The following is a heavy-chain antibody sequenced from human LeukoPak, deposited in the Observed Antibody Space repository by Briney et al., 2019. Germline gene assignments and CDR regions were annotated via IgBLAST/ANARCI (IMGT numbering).Heavy chain of an antibody. Sequence: PSETLSLTCTVSGGSISSYYWSWIRQPPGKGLEWIGYIYYSGSTNYNPSLKSRVTISVDTSKNQFSLKLSSVTAADTAVYYCARIKAVAGSGFDYWGQGTLVTVSS. CDR3: ARIKAVAGSGFDY. CDR2: IYYSGST. V-gene: IGHV4-59*08. J-gene: IGHJ4*02. D-gene: IGHD6-19*01. CDR1: GGSISSYY.